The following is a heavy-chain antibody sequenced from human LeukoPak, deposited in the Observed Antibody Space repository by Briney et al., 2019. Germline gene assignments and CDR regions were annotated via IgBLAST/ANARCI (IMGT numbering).Heavy chain of an antibody. V-gene: IGHV3-23*01. J-gene: IGHJ4*02. CDR1: GFTFSSYA. Sequence: PGGSLRLPCAASGFTFSSYAMSWVRQAPGKGLEWVSAISGSGGSTYYADSVKGRFTISRDNSKNTLYLQMNSLRAEDTAVYYCANAPYYYGSGEFDYWGQGTLVTVSS. CDR2: ISGSGGST. CDR3: ANAPYYYGSGEFDY. D-gene: IGHD3-10*01.